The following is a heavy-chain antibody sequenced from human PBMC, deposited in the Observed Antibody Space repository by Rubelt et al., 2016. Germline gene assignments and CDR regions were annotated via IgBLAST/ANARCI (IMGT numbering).Heavy chain of an antibody. V-gene: IGHV1-18*01. Sequence: QVQLVQSGAEVKKPGASVKVSCKASGYTFTSYGISWVRQAPGQGLEWMGWISAYNGNTNYAQKHQGGVTMTTDTSTRTAYMERRSLRSDDTAVYYCARDVGGNSVLYYFDYWGQGTLVTVSS. J-gene: IGHJ4*02. D-gene: IGHD4-23*01. CDR2: ISAYNGNT. CDR3: ARDVGGNSVLYYFDY. CDR1: GYTFTSYG.